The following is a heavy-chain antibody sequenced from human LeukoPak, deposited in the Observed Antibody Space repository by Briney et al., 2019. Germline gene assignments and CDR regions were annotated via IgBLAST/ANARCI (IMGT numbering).Heavy chain of an antibody. CDR1: GGSFSAFH. V-gene: IGHV4-34*01. Sequence: PSETLSLTYAVYGGSFSAFHWNWIRQSPAKGLEWLGEMKQSGTPRYNPSLQSRVTISVDKSKNQFSLNVRSVTAADTAVYYCASRPFLYGFRTYFDNWAQGTLVTVSS. CDR2: MKQSGTP. D-gene: IGHD3-10*01. J-gene: IGHJ4*02. CDR3: ASRPFLYGFRTYFDN.